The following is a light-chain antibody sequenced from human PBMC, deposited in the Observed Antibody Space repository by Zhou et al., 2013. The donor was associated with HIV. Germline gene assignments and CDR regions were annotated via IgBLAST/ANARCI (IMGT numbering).Light chain of an antibody. Sequence: DIQMTQSPSSLCASVGDRVTITCRTSQSIGTHLNWYQHKLGKGPNLLIYGANNLASGVPSRFSGSGSGTEFRLSPSVSLQPEDFATYYCQQSYTIPLTFGGGTKVEIK. V-gene: IGKV1-39*01. CDR3: QQSYTIPLT. CDR1: QSIGTH. CDR2: GAN. J-gene: IGKJ4*01.